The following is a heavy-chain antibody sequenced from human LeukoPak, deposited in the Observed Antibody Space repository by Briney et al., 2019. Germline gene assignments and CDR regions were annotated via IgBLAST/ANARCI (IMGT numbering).Heavy chain of an antibody. CDR1: GASISSYY. CDR2: LYSSGST. V-gene: IGHV4-4*07. J-gene: IGHJ3*02. CDR3: ARANYYDSSGNQGAFDI. D-gene: IGHD3-22*01. Sequence: SETLSLTCSVSGASISSYYWNWIRQPAGKGLEWIGRLYSSGSTNYNPSLKSRVTISVDTSKNQFSLKLSSVTAADTAVYYCARANYYDSSGNQGAFDIWGQGTMVTVSS.